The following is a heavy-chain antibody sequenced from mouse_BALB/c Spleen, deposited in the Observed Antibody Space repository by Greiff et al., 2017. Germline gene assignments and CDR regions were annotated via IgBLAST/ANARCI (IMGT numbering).Heavy chain of an antibody. J-gene: IGHJ4*01. Sequence: VQRVESGPGLVAPSQSLSITCTVSGFSLTSYGVHWVRQPPGKGLEWLGVIWAGGSTNYNSALMSRLSISKDNSKSQVFFKMNSLQADDTAIYYFGRNRVYCNYFMDYWGQGTSVTVSS. CDR2: IWAGGST. CDR1: GFSLTSYG. D-gene: IGHD2-14*01. CDR3: GRNRVYCNYFMDY. V-gene: IGHV2-9*02.